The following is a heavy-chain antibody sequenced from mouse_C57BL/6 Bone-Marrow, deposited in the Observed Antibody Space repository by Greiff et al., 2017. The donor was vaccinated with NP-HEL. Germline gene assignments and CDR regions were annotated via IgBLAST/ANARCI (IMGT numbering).Heavy chain of an antibody. CDR3: ARSDGAWFAY. CDR1: GYAFTNYL. D-gene: IGHD2-3*01. Sequence: QVQLQQSGAELVRPGTSVKVSCKASGYAFTNYLIEWVKQRPGQGLEWIGVINPGSGGTNYNEKFKGKATLTADKSSSTAYMQLSSLTSEGSAVYFCARSDGAWFAYWGQGTLVTVSA. J-gene: IGHJ3*01. V-gene: IGHV1-54*01. CDR2: INPGSGGT.